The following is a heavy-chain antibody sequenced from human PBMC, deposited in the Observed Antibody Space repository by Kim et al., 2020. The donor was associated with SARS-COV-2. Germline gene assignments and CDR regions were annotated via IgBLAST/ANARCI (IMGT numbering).Heavy chain of an antibody. CDR1: GFTFNNYG. D-gene: IGHD6-6*01. Sequence: GGSLRLSCAASGFTFNNYGMHWVRQAPRKGLSWVSVISFPFPRPYSSDSVKSLFSISRDNSKHTLYLPMNSLRPEDTAVYYCAQEQIGTSSGVAYYYYHGMAVWAQATTVSVSS. V-gene: IGHV3-30*18. CDR2: ISFPFPRP. CDR3: AQEQIGTSSGVAYYYYHGMAV. J-gene: IGHJ6*02.